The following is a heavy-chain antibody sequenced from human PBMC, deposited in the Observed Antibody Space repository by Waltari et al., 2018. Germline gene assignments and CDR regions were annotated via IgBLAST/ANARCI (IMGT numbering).Heavy chain of an antibody. CDR1: GYSISSGYY. Sequence: QVQLQESGPGLVKPSETLSLTCTVSGYSISSGYYWGWIRQPPGKGLEWIGSIYHSGSTYYNPSLKSRVTISVDTSKNQFSLKLSSVTAADTAVYYCARDRRYCSGGSCYYFVFDYWGQGTLVTVSS. CDR2: IYHSGST. CDR3: ARDRRYCSGGSCYYFVFDY. J-gene: IGHJ4*02. V-gene: IGHV4-38-2*02. D-gene: IGHD2-15*01.